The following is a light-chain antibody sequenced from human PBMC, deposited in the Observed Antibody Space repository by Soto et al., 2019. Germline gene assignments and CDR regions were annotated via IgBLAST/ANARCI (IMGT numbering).Light chain of an antibody. V-gene: IGKV1-6*01. CDR2: AAS. Sequence: AIQMTQSPSSLSASIGDRVTITCRASQGIRDDLGWYRQRPGKAPELLIFAASSLQGGVPSRFSGSGSGTDFTLTISSLQPEDFATYFCLQDYTYPRTFGQGTKVEVE. J-gene: IGKJ1*01. CDR1: QGIRDD. CDR3: LQDYTYPRT.